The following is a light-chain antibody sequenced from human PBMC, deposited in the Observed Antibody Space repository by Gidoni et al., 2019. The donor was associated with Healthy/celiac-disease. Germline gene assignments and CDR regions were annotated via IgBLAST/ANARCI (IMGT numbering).Light chain of an antibody. J-gene: IGKJ1*01. CDR1: QSVSSSS. CDR3: QQYGTTPWT. V-gene: IGKV3D-20*01. CDR2: DAS. Sequence: EIVLTQSQATLSLSPGERATLSCGASQSVSSSSLAWYQQKPGLAPRLLIYDASTRATGIPDRVSGSGSGTDFTLTISRLEPEDFAVYHCQQYGTTPWTFGQGTKVEIK.